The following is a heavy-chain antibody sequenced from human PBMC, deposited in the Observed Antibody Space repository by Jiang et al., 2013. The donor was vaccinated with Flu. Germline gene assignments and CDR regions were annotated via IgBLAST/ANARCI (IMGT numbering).Heavy chain of an antibody. Sequence: GLVKPSQTLSLTCAVSGGSISSGGYSWSWIRQPPGKGLEWIGYIYHSGSTYYNPSLKSRVTISVDRSKNQFSLKLSSVTAADTAVYYCARGHSSSWYTFDYWGQGTLVTVSS. CDR2: IYHSGST. J-gene: IGHJ4*02. CDR1: GGSISSGGYS. V-gene: IGHV4-30-2*01. D-gene: IGHD6-13*01. CDR3: ARGHSSSWYTFDY.